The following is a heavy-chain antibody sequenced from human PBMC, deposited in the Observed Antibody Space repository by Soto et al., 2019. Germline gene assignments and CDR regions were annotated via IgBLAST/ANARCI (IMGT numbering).Heavy chain of an antibody. CDR2: IYYSGST. CDR1: GGSISSYC. Sequence: SETLSLTCTVSGGSISSYCWSWIRQPPGKGLEWIGYIYYSGSTNYNPSLKSRVTISVDTSKNQFSLKLSSVTAADTAVYYCARLWFGEWVWFDPWGQGTLVTVSS. V-gene: IGHV4-59*01. CDR3: ARLWFGEWVWFDP. D-gene: IGHD3-10*01. J-gene: IGHJ5*02.